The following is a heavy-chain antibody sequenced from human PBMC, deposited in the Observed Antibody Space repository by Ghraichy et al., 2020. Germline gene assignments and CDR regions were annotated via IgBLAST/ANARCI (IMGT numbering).Heavy chain of an antibody. V-gene: IGHV4-59*08. CDR2: IYYSGST. CDR3: ARHSNQFSTGL. Sequence: SETLSLTGTVSVGSISSYYWSWIRQPPGKGLEWIGYIYYSGSTIYNPSLESRVTISVDTSKNQFSLKLSSVTAADTAVYYCARHSNQFSTGLWGQGPLVTVSS. J-gene: IGHJ4*02. CDR1: VGSISSYY. D-gene: IGHD2-8*02.